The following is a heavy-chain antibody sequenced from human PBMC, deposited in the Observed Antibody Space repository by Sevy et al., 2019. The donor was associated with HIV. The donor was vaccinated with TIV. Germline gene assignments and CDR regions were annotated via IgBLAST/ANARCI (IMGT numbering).Heavy chain of an antibody. V-gene: IGHV3-30-3*01. Sequence: GGSLRLSCAASGVTFNRYSMNWVRQAPGKGLEWVATISFDATNKHYPDSVKGRFTISRDNFQNSLFLQMDSLRPEDTAVYYCALERLSSDVAEYFQNWGQGTLVTVSS. CDR1: GVTFNRYS. J-gene: IGHJ1*01. CDR3: ALERLSSDVAEYFQN. D-gene: IGHD1-1*01. CDR2: ISFDATNK.